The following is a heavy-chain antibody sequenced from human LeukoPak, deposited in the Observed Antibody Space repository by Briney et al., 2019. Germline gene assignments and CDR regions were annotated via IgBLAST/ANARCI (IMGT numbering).Heavy chain of an antibody. J-gene: IGHJ5*02. Sequence: GGSLRLSCAASGFTFSSYSMNWVRQAPGKGLEWVALIWYDGSLKYYADSVKGRFTISRDNSKNTLYLQMNSLRVEDTAVYYCARENYASGSSYNWFDPWGQGTLVTVSS. CDR3: ARENYASGSSYNWFDP. D-gene: IGHD3-10*01. CDR1: GFTFSSYS. CDR2: IWYDGSLK. V-gene: IGHV3-33*08.